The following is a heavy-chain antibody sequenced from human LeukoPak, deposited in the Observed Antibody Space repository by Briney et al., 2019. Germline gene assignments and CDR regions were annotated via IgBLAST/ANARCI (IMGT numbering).Heavy chain of an antibody. Sequence: ASVKVSCKASGYTFTSYGISWMRQAPGQGLEWMGCISADNGDTNYAQNLQGRVTMTTDTSTSTAYMELRSLRSDDSAVYYCARTEIAVAGTGGDYYYYYGMDVWGQGTTVTVSS. CDR1: GYTFTSYG. CDR3: ARTEIAVAGTGGDYYYYYGMDV. V-gene: IGHV1-18*01. D-gene: IGHD6-13*01. CDR2: ISADNGDT. J-gene: IGHJ6*02.